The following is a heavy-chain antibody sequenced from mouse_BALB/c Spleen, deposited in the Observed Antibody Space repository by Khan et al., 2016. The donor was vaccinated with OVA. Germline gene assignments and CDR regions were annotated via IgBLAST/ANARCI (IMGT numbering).Heavy chain of an antibody. V-gene: IGHV1S132*01. Sequence: VQLQESGAELVRPGASVKLSCKTSGYTFTSDWIHWVKQRSGQGLEWIARIYPGTDNTYYNENLKDKATLTADKSSSTAYMQLSSVKSEDSAVYFCYREEAVYYFHYWGQGTTLTVSS. CDR2: IYPGTDNT. D-gene: IGHD3-3*01. CDR1: GYTFTSDW. J-gene: IGHJ2*01. CDR3: YREEAVYYFHY.